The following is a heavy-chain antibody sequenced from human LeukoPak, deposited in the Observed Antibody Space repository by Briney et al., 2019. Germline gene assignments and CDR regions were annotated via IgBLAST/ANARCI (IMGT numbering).Heavy chain of an antibody. V-gene: IGHV3-74*01. J-gene: IGHJ4*02. CDR2: INIDGTST. CDR3: ARGSSGWYGIDY. CDR1: GFTFSNYW. D-gene: IGHD6-19*01. Sequence: GGSLRLSCAASGFTFSNYWMHWVRQVPGKGRVCVSRINIDGTSTSYADSVKGRFTISRDNAKNALYLQMNSLRAEDTAVYYCARGSSGWYGIDYWGQGALVNVSS.